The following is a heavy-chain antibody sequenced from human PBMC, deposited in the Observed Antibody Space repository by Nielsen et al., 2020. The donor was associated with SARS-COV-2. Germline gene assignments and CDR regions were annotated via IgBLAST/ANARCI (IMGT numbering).Heavy chain of an antibody. D-gene: IGHD3-22*01. V-gene: IGHV3-7*05. CDR1: GCTFSSYW. J-gene: IGHJ3*02. CDR2: IKQDGSEK. Sequence: GESLKISCAASGCTFSSYWMSWVRQAPGKGLEWVANIKQDGSEKYYVDSVKGRFTISRDNAKNSLYLQMNSLRAEDTAVYYCAREDLHYYDSSGSLVGAFDIWGQGTMVTVSS. CDR3: AREDLHYYDSSGSLVGAFDI.